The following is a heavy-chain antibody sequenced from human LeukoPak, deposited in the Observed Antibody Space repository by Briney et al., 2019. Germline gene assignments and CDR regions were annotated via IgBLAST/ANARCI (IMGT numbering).Heavy chain of an antibody. D-gene: IGHD2-15*01. CDR3: ASKLDEGSGGIVRAPLYYYYGMDV. V-gene: IGHV1-69*04. CDR1: GGTFSGYA. CDR2: IIPILGIA. Sequence: ASVKVSCKASGGTFSGYAISWVRQAPGQGLEWMGRIIPILGIANYAQKFQGRVTITADKSTSTAYMELSSLRSEDTAVYYCASKLDEGSGGIVRAPLYYYYGMDVWGQGTTVTVSS. J-gene: IGHJ6*02.